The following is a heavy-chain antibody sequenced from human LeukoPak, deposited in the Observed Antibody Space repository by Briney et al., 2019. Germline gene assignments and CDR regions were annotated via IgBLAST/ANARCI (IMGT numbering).Heavy chain of an antibody. Sequence: GGSLRLSCAASGFTFSSYAMSWVRQAPGKGLEWVSAISGSGGSTYYADSVKGRFTISRDNSKNTLYLQMNSLRAEDTAVYYCAKPGYSGYDRGYYFDYWGQGTLVTVSS. CDR3: AKPGYSGYDRGYYFDY. CDR2: ISGSGGST. V-gene: IGHV3-23*01. J-gene: IGHJ4*02. CDR1: GFTFSSYA. D-gene: IGHD5-12*01.